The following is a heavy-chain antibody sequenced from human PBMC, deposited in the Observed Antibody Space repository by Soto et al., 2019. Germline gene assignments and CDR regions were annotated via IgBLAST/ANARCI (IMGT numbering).Heavy chain of an antibody. CDR3: ARDKVYCSDTSCADFDY. Sequence: SVKVSCKASGGTLSSYTFSWVRQAPGQGLEWMGRVIPNLGVTNYAKKFQGRFTIVVDTSTSTAYMELNSLRYEDTAVYYCARDKVYCSDTSCADFDYWSQGTLVTVSS. D-gene: IGHD2-15*01. V-gene: IGHV1-69*04. J-gene: IGHJ4*02. CDR2: VIPNLGVT. CDR1: GGTLSSYT.